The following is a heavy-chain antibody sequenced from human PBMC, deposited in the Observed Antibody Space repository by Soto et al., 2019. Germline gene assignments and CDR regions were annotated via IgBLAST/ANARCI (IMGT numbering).Heavy chain of an antibody. CDR3: ARGAIGSARDWFAP. CDR2: INHSGIT. J-gene: IGHJ5*02. D-gene: IGHD1-26*01. V-gene: IGHV4-34*01. Sequence: QVHLQQWGTGLLKSSETLSLTCAVNGGSFSDYKWTWIRQSPGKGLEWIGKINHSGITNYKPSIKSRVTLSVDMSKKQFSLRVKSVTAADTALYFCARGAIGSARDWFAPWGQGTLVTVSS. CDR1: GGSFSDYK.